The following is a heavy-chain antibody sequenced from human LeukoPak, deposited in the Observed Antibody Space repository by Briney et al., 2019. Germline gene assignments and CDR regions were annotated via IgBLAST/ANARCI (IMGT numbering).Heavy chain of an antibody. CDR2: IYYSGST. V-gene: IGHV4-59*12. CDR1: GGSISNKY. J-gene: IGHJ6*03. Sequence: SETLSLTCTVSGGSISNKYWSWIRQPPGKGLEWIGYIYYSGSTNYNPPLKSRVTISVDKSKNQFSLKLSSVTAADTAVYYCASSPGYYYYYMDVWGKGTTVTVSS. CDR3: ASSPGYYYYYMDV.